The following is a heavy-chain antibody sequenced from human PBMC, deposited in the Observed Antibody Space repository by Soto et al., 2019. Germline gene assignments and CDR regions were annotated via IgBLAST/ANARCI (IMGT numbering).Heavy chain of an antibody. CDR3: ARGVYDFWSGYSPKYYYYGMDV. CDR1: GGSVSSGSYY. Sequence: PSETLSLTCTVSGGSVSSGSYYWSWIRQPPGKGLEWIGYIYYSGSTNYNPSLKSRVTISVDTSKNQFSLKLSSVTAADTAVYYCARGVYDFWSGYSPKYYYYGMDVWGQGTTVTVSS. CDR2: IYYSGST. V-gene: IGHV4-61*01. D-gene: IGHD3-3*01. J-gene: IGHJ6*02.